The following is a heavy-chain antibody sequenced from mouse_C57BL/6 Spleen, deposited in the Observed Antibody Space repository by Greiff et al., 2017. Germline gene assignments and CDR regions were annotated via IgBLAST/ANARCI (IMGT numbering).Heavy chain of an antibody. CDR3: ARSHCCCRCGGYGD. V-gene: IGHV1-55*01. Sequence: QVQLQQPGAELVKPGASVKMSCKASGYTFTSYWITWVKQRPGQGLEWIGDIYPGSGSTNYNEKFKSKATLTVDTSSSTAYLQLSSLTSDDSAVYYCARSHCCCRCGGYGDWGQGTLVTVSA. D-gene: IGHD1-1*02. CDR1: GYTFTSYW. J-gene: IGHJ3*01. CDR2: IYPGSGST.